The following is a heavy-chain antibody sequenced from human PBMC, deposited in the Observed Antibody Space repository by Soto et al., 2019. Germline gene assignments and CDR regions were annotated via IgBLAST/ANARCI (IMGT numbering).Heavy chain of an antibody. D-gene: IGHD2-21*02. V-gene: IGHV4-61*05. J-gene: IGHJ5*02. Sequence: SETLSLTCTVSGGSISSSSYFWGWIRQPPGKGLEWIGYIYYSGSTNYNPSLKSRVTISVDTSKNQFSLKLSSVTAADTAVYYCATLPPRIVVMTTEIPSWGQGTLVTVSS. CDR1: GGSISSSSYF. CDR3: ATLPPRIVVMTTEIPS. CDR2: IYYSGST.